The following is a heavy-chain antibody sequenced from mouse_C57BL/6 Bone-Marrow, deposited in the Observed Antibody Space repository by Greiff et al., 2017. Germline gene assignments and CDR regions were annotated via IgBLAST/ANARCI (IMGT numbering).Heavy chain of an antibody. V-gene: IGHV1-7*01. J-gene: IGHJ4*01. CDR3: AIGNFSMDY. CDR1: GYTFTSYW. CDR2: INPSSGYT. D-gene: IGHD2-1*01. Sequence: QVQLKESGAELAKPGASVKLSCKASGYTFTSYWMHWVNQRPGQGLEWIGYINPSSGYTKYNQKFKVKATLTADKSSSTAYMQLSSLTYEDSAICYCAIGNFSMDYWGQRTSVTVSS.